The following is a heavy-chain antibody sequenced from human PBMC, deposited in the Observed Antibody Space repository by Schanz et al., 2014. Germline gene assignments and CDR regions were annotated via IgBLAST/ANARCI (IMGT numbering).Heavy chain of an antibody. V-gene: IGHV4-34*01. D-gene: IGHD3-3*01. Sequence: QVQLQQWGAGLLKPSETLSLTCGVFGGSFSGYYWSWIRQPPGKGLEWIGEIYHSGSTNYNPSLKSRVTISVDKPKKQFSLKVTSMTAADTAVYYCARSAGRDFWSGYYTRFDYWGQGTLVTVSS. CDR1: GGSFSGYY. J-gene: IGHJ4*02. CDR3: ARSAGRDFWSGYYTRFDY. CDR2: IYHSGST.